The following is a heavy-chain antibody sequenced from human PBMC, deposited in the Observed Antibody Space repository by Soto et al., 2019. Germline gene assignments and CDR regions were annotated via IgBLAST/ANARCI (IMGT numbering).Heavy chain of an antibody. CDR3: AKDHFGSGTYYSLIDY. D-gene: IGHD3-10*01. V-gene: IGHV3-23*01. Sequence: GGSLRLSCAASGFTFSSFAMSWVRQTPGEGLVWVSAISGSGDTTYYADSVKGRFTISRDNSKNTLYLQMNNLRAEDTAVYYCAKDHFGSGTYYSLIDYWGQGTLVTVS. CDR2: ISGSGDTT. J-gene: IGHJ4*02. CDR1: GFTFSSFA.